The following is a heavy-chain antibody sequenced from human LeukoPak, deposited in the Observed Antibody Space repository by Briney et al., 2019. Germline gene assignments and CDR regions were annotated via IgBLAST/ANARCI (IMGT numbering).Heavy chain of an antibody. Sequence: GGSLRLSCAASGFTFSSYGMHWVRQAPGKGLEWVAFIRYDGSNKYYADSVKGRFTISRDNSKNTLYLQMNSLRAEDTAVYYCAKGKSGSYSSLDYWGQGTLVTVSS. CDR2: IRYDGSNK. J-gene: IGHJ4*02. V-gene: IGHV3-30*02. CDR3: AKGKSGSYSSLDY. CDR1: GFTFSSYG. D-gene: IGHD1-26*01.